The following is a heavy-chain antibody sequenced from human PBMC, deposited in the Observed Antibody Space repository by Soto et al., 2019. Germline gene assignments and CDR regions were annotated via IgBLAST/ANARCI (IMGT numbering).Heavy chain of an antibody. Sequence: QVQLVQSGAEVKKPGASVKVSCKASGYTFTSYGISWVRQAPGQGLEWMGWISAYNGNTNYAQKLPGRXTXTXNTSTSTACVELRSLRSDDTAVYSGARDRGSSALASWGQGTLVTVSS. CDR2: ISAYNGNT. J-gene: IGHJ4*02. CDR1: GYTFTSYG. CDR3: ARDRGSSALAS. D-gene: IGHD1-26*01. V-gene: IGHV1-18*01.